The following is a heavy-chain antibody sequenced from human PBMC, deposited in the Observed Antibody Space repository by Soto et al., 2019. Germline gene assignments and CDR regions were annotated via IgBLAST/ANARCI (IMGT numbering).Heavy chain of an antibody. CDR2: INPSGGST. CDR1: GYTFTSYY. J-gene: IGHJ6*02. CDR3: ARDRDSSGYYPFYYGVDV. D-gene: IGHD3-22*01. Sequence: GASVKVSCKASGYTFTSYYMHWVRQAPGQGLEWMGIINPSGGSTSYAQKLQGRVTMTRDTSTSTVYMELSSLRSEDTAVYYCARDRDSSGYYPFYYGVDVWGQGTTVTVSS. V-gene: IGHV1-46*01.